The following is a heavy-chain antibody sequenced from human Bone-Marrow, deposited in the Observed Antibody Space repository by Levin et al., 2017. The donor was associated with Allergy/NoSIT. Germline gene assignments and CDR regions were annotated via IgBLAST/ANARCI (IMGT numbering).Heavy chain of an antibody. J-gene: IGHJ6*02. CDR1: GFTFNDCA. CDR2: ISYDGSNE. CDR3: AKDLLWFGELMLRGPMDV. V-gene: IGHV3-30-3*01. D-gene: IGHD3-10*01. Sequence: PGESLKISCAASGFTFNDCAMHWVRQAPGKGLEWVAAISYDGSNEYYGDSVKGRFTVSRDNSKNTLYLQMNSLRTEDTAVYYCAKDLLWFGELMLRGPMDVWGQGTTVTVSS.